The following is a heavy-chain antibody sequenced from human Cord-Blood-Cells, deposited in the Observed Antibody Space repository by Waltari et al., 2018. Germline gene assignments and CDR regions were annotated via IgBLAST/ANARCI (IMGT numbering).Heavy chain of an antibody. V-gene: IGHV4-39*01. CDR2: LYYSGSN. D-gene: IGHD3-16*01. J-gene: IGHJ4*02. CDR1: GGSISSSSYY. Sequence: QMQLQESGPGLVKPSETLSRNRAVSGGSISSSSYYWGWIRQPPGKGLEWIGSLYYSGSNYYSPSLKSRVTISVDTSKNQFSLKLSSVTAADTAVYYCARHGGYWGQGTLVTVSS. CDR3: ARHGGY.